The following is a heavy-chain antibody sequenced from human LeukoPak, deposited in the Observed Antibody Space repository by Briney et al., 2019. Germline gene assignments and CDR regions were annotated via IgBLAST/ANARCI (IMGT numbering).Heavy chain of an antibody. CDR1: GGTFSSYA. CDR3: ARDIVVVVAANRARAAFDI. D-gene: IGHD2-15*01. CDR2: IIPIFGTA. Sequence: ASVKVSCKASGGTFSSYAISWVRQAPGQGLEWMGGIIPIFGTANYAQKFQGRVTITADKSTSTAYMELSSLRSEDTAVYYCARDIVVVVAANRARAAFDIWGQGTMVTVSS. J-gene: IGHJ3*02. V-gene: IGHV1-69*06.